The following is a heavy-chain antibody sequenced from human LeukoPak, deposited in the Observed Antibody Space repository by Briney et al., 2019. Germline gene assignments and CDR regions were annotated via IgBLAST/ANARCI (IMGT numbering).Heavy chain of an antibody. V-gene: IGHV3-33*01. CDR2: IWYDGSNK. J-gene: IGHJ4*02. Sequence: PGGSLRLSCAASGFTFSSYGMHWVRQAPGKGLEWVAIIWYDGSNKYYADSVKGRFTISRDNSKNTLYLQMNSLRVEDTAVYYCGREEGRDGLNYWGQGTLVTVSS. D-gene: IGHD5-24*01. CDR1: GFTFSSYG. CDR3: GREEGRDGLNY.